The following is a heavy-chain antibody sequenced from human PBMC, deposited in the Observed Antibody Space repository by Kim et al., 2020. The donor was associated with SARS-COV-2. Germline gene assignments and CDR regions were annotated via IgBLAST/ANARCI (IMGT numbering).Heavy chain of an antibody. J-gene: IGHJ6*02. CDR3: ARHKARYYYYYYGMDV. V-gene: IGHV1-8*01. Sequence: KFQGRVTMTRNTSISTAYMELSSLRSEDTAVYYCARHKARYYYYYYGMDVWGQGTTVTVSS.